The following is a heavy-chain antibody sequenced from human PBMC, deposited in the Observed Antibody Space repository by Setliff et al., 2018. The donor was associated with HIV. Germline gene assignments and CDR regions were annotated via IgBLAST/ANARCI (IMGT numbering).Heavy chain of an antibody. D-gene: IGHD5-18*01. CDR3: ARDTNSYGPSDP. CDR2: ISGNSNYI. J-gene: IGHJ5*02. CDR1: GFTFSTYT. Sequence: PGGSLRLSCAASGFTFSTYTMNWVRQAPGRGLEWVSSISGNSNYIYYADSVKGRFTISRDNAKNSLYLQMNSLRAEDTAVYYCARDTNSYGPSDPWGQGTLVTVSS. V-gene: IGHV3-21*01.